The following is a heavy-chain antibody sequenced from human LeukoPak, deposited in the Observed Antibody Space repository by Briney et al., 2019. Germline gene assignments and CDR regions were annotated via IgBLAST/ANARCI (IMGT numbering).Heavy chain of an antibody. CDR1: GGSISSYY. V-gene: IGHV4-59*08. CDR2: IYYSGST. Sequence: PSETLSLTCTVSGGSISSYYWSWIRQPPGKGLEWIGYIYYSGSTNYNPSLKSRVTISVDTSKNQFSLKLSSVTAADTAVYYCARVNRSNLDYWGQGTLVTVSS. D-gene: IGHD4-11*01. J-gene: IGHJ4*02. CDR3: ARVNRSNLDY.